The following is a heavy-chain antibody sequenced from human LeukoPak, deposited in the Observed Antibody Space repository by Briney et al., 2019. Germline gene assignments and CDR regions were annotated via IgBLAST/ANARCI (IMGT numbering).Heavy chain of an antibody. J-gene: IGHJ4*02. Sequence: GGSLRLSCAASVFSFSSYAMSWVRQAPGKGLEWVSGITASGSSTYYADSVKGRFTISRDNSKNTLYLQMNSLRAEDTAVFYCAKDLLKRVVAGPDYWGQGTLVTVSS. V-gene: IGHV3-23*01. CDR2: ITASGSST. D-gene: IGHD6-19*01. CDR1: VFSFSSYA. CDR3: AKDLLKRVVAGPDY.